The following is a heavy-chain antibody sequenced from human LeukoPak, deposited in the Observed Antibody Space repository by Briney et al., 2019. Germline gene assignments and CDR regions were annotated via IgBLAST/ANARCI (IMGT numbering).Heavy chain of an antibody. Sequence: GGSLRLSCATSGFTFSNYGMNWVRQAPGKRLEWVSYISSSSDSIYYADFVKGRFTISGDNAENSLYLQMSSLRDEDTAVYYCARAMRSGYDYWGQGTLVTVSS. V-gene: IGHV3-48*02. D-gene: IGHD5-12*01. CDR2: ISSSSDSI. J-gene: IGHJ4*02. CDR1: GFTFSNYG. CDR3: ARAMRSGYDY.